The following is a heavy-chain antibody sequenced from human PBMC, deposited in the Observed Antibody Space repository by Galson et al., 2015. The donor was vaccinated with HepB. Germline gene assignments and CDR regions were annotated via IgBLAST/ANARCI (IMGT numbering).Heavy chain of an antibody. Sequence: TLSLTCAVSGGSISSGGYSWSWIRQPPGKGLEWIGYIYHSGSTYYNPSLKSRVTISVDRSKNQFSLKLSSVTAADTAVYYCARGGGYGYYGDYFDYWGQGTLATVSS. D-gene: IGHD4-17*01. J-gene: IGHJ4*02. CDR1: GGSISSGGYS. CDR2: IYHSGST. CDR3: ARGGGYGYYGDYFDY. V-gene: IGHV4-30-2*01.